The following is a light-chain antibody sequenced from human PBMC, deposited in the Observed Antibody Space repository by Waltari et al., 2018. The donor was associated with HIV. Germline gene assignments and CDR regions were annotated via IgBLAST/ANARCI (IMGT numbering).Light chain of an antibody. CDR1: TSNIGAGYE. CDR2: SNT. J-gene: IGLJ3*02. Sequence: QSVLTQPPSVPGAPGQRVSLSCAGQTSNIGAGYEVHRYLQLPGSAPKLLIHSNTERPSGIPDRFSGSRSGASASLAITGLQVEDEGDYYCQSYDGTLSVWVFGGGTKLTVL. CDR3: QSYDGTLSVWV. V-gene: IGLV1-40*01.